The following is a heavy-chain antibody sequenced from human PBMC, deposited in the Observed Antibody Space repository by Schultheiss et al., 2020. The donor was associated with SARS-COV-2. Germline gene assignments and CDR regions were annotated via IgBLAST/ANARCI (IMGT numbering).Heavy chain of an antibody. CDR3: ARERLGMDV. CDR1: GFTFDDYA. V-gene: IGHV3-9*01. Sequence: SLKISCAASGFTFDDYAMHWVRQAPGKGLEWVSGISWNSGSIGYADSVKGRFTISRDNAKNSLYLQIDSLRAEDTAVYYCARERLGMDVWGQGTTVTVSS. J-gene: IGHJ6*02. CDR2: ISWNSGSI. D-gene: IGHD6-19*01.